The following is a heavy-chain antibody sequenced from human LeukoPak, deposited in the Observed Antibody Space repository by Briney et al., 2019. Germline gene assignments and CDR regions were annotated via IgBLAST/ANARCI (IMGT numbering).Heavy chain of an antibody. V-gene: IGHV3-20*04. CDR3: ARKGSGIDY. CDR1: GFTFENYG. CDR2: INWSGGTI. J-gene: IGHJ4*02. D-gene: IGHD2-15*01. Sequence: PGGSLRLSRAASGFTFENYGMTWVRQAPGKGLGWVSHINWSGGTIDYADSVKGRFTISRDDAKRSLYLQMNSLTAEDTALYYCARKGSGIDYWGQGALVAVSS.